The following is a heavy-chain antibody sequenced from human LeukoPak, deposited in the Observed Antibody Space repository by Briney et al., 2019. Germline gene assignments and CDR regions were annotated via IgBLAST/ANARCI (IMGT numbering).Heavy chain of an antibody. CDR1: GGSFSGYY. CDR3: ARAVVRIAASRRPFDY. V-gene: IGHV4-34*01. D-gene: IGHD3-10*01. Sequence: PSETLSLTCAVYGGSFSGYYWSWIRQPPGKGLEWIGEINHSGSTNYNPSLKSRVTISVDTSKNQFSLKLSSVTAADTAVYYCARAVVRIAASRRPFDYWGQGTLATVSS. CDR2: INHSGST. J-gene: IGHJ4*02.